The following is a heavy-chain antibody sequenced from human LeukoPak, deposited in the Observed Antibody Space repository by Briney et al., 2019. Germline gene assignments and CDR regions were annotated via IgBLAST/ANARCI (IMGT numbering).Heavy chain of an antibody. CDR3: AREVGDNDY. J-gene: IGHJ4*02. CDR1: GASISSGGYY. Sequence: SETLSLTCTVSGASISSGGYYWRWIRQYPGTGLEWIGCIYYSGSTHYNPSLKSRVTISVDTSKNQFSLKLTSTTAADTAVYYCAREVGDNDYWGQGTLVTVSS. CDR2: IYYSGST. V-gene: IGHV4-31*03. D-gene: IGHD1-26*01.